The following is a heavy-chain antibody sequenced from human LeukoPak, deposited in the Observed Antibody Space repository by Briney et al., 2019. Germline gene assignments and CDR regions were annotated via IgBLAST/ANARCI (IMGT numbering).Heavy chain of an antibody. V-gene: IGHV3-11*01. CDR3: ARESSYYDFWSGYDY. J-gene: IGHJ4*02. CDR1: GFTFSDHY. Sequence: GGSLRLSCEASGFTFSDHYMTWMSQAPGKGLEWVSSISTTSNTISYAGSVEGRFTVSRDNARNSMTLQLTSLRAEDTAVYYCARESSYYDFWSGYDYWGQGTLVTVSS. D-gene: IGHD3-3*01. CDR2: ISTTSNTI.